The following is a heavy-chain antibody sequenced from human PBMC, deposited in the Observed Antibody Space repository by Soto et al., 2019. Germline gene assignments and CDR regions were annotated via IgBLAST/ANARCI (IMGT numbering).Heavy chain of an antibody. CDR3: ARARLRSSTFDY. CDR2: IYYSGST. Sequence: SETLSLTCTVSGGSISSGDYYWSWIRQPPGKGLEWIGYIYYSGSTYYNPSLKSRVTISVDTSKNQFSLKLSSVTAADTAVYYCARARLRSSTFDYWGQGTLVTVSS. CDR1: GGSISSGDYY. J-gene: IGHJ4*02. D-gene: IGHD4-17*01. V-gene: IGHV4-30-4*01.